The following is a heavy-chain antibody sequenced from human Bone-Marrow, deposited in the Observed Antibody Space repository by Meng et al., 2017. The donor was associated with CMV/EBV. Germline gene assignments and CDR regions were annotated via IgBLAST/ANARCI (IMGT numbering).Heavy chain of an antibody. J-gene: IGHJ4*02. Sequence: SQTLSLTCAVYGGSFSGYYWSWIRQPPGKGLEWIGEINHSGSTNYNPSLKSRVTISVDTSKNQFSLKLSSVTAADTAVYYCARGRRWEVLENRFDYWGQGTLVTVSS. V-gene: IGHV4-34*01. CDR3: ARGRRWEVLENRFDY. CDR2: INHSGST. CDR1: GGSFSGYY. D-gene: IGHD1-26*01.